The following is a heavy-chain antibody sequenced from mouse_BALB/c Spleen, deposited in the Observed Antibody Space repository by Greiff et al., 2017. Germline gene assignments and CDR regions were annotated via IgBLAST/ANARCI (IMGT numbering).Heavy chain of an antibody. Sequence: EVMLVESGGGLVKPGGSLKLPCAASGFTFSSYTMSWVRQTPEKRLEWVATISSGGSYTYYPDSVKGRFTISRDNAKNTLYLQMSSLKSEDTAMYYCTRVLTGTGNYFDYWGQGTTLTVSS. CDR1: GFTFSSYT. CDR3: TRVLTGTGNYFDY. CDR2: ISSGGSYT. J-gene: IGHJ2*01. V-gene: IGHV5-6-4*01. D-gene: IGHD4-1*01.